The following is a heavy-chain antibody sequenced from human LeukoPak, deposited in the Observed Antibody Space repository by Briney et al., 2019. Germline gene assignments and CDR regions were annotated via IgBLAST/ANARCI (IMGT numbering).Heavy chain of an antibody. Sequence: SETLSLTCAVYGGSFSGYYWSWIRQPPGKGLEWIGEINHSGRTNYNPSLKSRVTISVDTSKNQFSLKLSSVTAAATAVYYCARGDDSSGFYNWFDPWGQGTLVTVSS. J-gene: IGHJ5*02. D-gene: IGHD3-22*01. CDR3: ARGDDSSGFYNWFDP. CDR1: GGSFSGYY. CDR2: INHSGRT. V-gene: IGHV4-34*01.